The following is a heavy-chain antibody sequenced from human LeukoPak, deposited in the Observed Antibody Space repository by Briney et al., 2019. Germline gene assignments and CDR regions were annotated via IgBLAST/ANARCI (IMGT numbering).Heavy chain of an antibody. Sequence: LILSCAAPVFDLCSYVMHSVRQAPGKVLEWVEPFPYDGRNDFYGGSVKGQFSISRDNSKNTLYLQMNSQRAEHTSVYVCARDPGDGHNAEAFDGWGHGTMVTV. CDR1: VFDLCSYV. D-gene: IGHD3-16*01. CDR3: ARDPGDGHNAEAFDG. J-gene: IGHJ3*01. CDR2: FPYDGRND. V-gene: IGHV3-30*03.